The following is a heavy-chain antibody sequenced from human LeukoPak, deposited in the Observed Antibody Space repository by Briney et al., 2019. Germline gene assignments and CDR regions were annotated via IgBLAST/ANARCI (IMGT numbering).Heavy chain of an antibody. CDR3: ARGPSGDYYDSSGYYY. CDR2: ISGSGGST. Sequence: GGSLRLSCAASGFTFSSYAMSWVRQAPGKGLEWVSAISGSGGSTYYADSVKGRFTISRHNSKNTLYLQMNSLRAEDTAVYYCARGPSGDYYDSSGYYYWGQGTLVTVSS. CDR1: GFTFSSYA. V-gene: IGHV3-23*01. D-gene: IGHD3-22*01. J-gene: IGHJ4*02.